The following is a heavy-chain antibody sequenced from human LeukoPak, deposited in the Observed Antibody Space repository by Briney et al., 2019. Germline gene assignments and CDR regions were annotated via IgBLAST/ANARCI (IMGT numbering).Heavy chain of an antibody. D-gene: IGHD6-19*01. CDR2: ISYDGSNK. CDR3: ARLKAVAGPHYYFDY. J-gene: IGHJ4*02. CDR1: GFTFSNYG. V-gene: IGHV3-30*03. Sequence: PGGSLRLSCAASGFTFSNYGMSWVRQAPGKGLEWVAVISYDGSNKDYADSVKGRFTISRDDSKNTLFLQMNSLRIDDTAVYYCARLKAVAGPHYYFDYWGQGTLVTVSS.